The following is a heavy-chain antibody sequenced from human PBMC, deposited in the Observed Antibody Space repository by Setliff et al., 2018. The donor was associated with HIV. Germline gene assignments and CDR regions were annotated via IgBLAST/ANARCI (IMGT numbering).Heavy chain of an antibody. D-gene: IGHD6-13*01. V-gene: IGHV4-61*02. CDR3: ARSPSYRSSWEYYFDY. J-gene: IGHJ4*02. CDR1: GGSISSGSYY. CDR2: IWTSGST. Sequence: PSETLSLTCTVSGGSISSGSYYWSWIRQPVGKGLEWIGRIWTSGSTNYNHSLRTRVIISVDTSNQFSLKLSSVTAADAAVYYCARSPSYRSSWEYYFDYWGQGILVTVSS.